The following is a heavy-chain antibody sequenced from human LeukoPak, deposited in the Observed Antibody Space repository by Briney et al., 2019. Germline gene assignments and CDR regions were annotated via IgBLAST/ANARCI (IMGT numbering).Heavy chain of an antibody. CDR3: ARSISVVRGEELTCPNCFDS. Sequence: ASVKVSCKASGGTFSTYATSWVRQAPGQGLEWMGRIIPIFGTANYAQKFQDRITITTDESTSTAYMELSSLRSEDRAGYYCARSISVVRGEELTCPNCFDSWGQGTLVTVSS. V-gene: IGHV1-69*05. D-gene: IGHD2-2*01. CDR1: GGTFSTYA. J-gene: IGHJ5*01. CDR2: IIPIFGTA.